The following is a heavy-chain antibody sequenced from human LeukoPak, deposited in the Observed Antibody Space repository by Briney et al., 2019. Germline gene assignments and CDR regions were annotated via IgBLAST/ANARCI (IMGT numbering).Heavy chain of an antibody. Sequence: GGSLRLSCTASGFSFSNYFMSWLRQAPGKGLEWIAHISSRGGTMYYADSVKGRFTISRDNAKNSLYLHMNSLRADDTAVYYCAREPGSYDYWGQGTLVTVSS. CDR1: GFSFSNYF. D-gene: IGHD3-10*01. CDR2: ISSRGGTM. J-gene: IGHJ4*02. V-gene: IGHV3-11*01. CDR3: AREPGSYDY.